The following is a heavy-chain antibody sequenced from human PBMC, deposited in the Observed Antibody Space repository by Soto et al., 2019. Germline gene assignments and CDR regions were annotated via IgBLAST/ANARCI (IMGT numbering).Heavy chain of an antibody. D-gene: IGHD3-10*01. J-gene: IGHJ4*02. CDR2: ISGSGGST. V-gene: IGHV3-23*01. CDR3: AKAPSEDPGNFDY. Sequence: GGSLRLSCAASGFTFSSYAMSWVRQAPGKGLEWVSAISGSGGSTYYADSVKGRFTISRDNSKNTLYLQMHSLRAEDTAVYYCAKAPSEDPGNFDYGGQGTLVTVSS. CDR1: GFTFSSYA.